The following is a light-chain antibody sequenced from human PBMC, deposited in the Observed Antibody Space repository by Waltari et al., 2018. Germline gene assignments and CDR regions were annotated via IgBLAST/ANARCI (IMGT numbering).Light chain of an antibody. CDR2: GAA. J-gene: IGKJ2*01. V-gene: IGKV3-20*01. Sequence: EIVLTQSPGTLSLSPGERATLSCRASQSVSSGYLAWYQQKPGQAPRLPIYGAASRATGIPDRFSGSGSGTDFTLTISRLEPEDFAVYYCQQYGSSPRTFGQGTKLEIK. CDR1: QSVSSGY. CDR3: QQYGSSPRT.